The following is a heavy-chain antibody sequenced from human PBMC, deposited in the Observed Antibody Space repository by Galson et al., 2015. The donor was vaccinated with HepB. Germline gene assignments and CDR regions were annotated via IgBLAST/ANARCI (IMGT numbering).Heavy chain of an antibody. J-gene: IGHJ4*02. CDR3: ARGTNSGWYGEY. CDR1: GFSVSGHF. Sequence: SLRLSCAASGFSVSGHFMSWVRQAPGKGLEWVSVIYVAGSTYYADSVKDRFTISRDNSRNTLYLQMNSLRAEDTAVYYCARGTNSGWYGEYWVQGTLVTVSS. V-gene: IGHV3-53*01. D-gene: IGHD6-19*01. CDR2: IYVAGST.